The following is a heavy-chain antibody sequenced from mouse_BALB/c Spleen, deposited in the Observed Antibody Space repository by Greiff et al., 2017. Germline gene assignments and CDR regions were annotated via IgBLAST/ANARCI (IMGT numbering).Heavy chain of an antibody. V-gene: IGHV1-15*01. Sequence: VQLQQSGAELVRPGASVTLSCKASGYTFTDYEMHWVKQTPVHGLEWIGAIDPETGGTAYNQKFKGKATLTADKSSSTAYMELRSLTSEDSAVYYCTRGAGFDYWGQGTTLTVSS. CDR3: TRGAGFDY. CDR2: IDPETGGT. CDR1: GYTFTDYE. J-gene: IGHJ2*01.